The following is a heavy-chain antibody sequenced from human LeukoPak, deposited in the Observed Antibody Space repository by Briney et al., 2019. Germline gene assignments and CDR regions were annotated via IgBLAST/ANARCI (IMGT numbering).Heavy chain of an antibody. CDR2: INHSGST. D-gene: IGHD1-1*01. V-gene: IGHV4-34*01. Sequence: SETLSLTCAVYVGSLSGYYWSWIRQPPGKGLEWIGEINHSGSTNYNPSLKSRVIISGDTSKNQFSLKLSSVTAADTAVYYCARTSNYWSPYFDYWGQGALVTVSS. CDR3: ARTSNYWSPYFDY. J-gene: IGHJ4*02. CDR1: VGSLSGYY.